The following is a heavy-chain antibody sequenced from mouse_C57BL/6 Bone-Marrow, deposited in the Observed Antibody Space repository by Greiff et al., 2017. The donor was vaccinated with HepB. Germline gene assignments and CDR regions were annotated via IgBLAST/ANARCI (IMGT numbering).Heavy chain of an antibody. CDR1: SFNIKDDY. D-gene: IGHD2-3*01. CDR2: IDPENGDT. J-gene: IGHJ3*01. CDR3: TQDGGYYAWFAY. V-gene: IGHV14-4*01. Sequence: VQLKQSGAELVRPGASVKLSCTASSFNIKDDYMHWVKQRPEQGLEWIGWIDPENGDTEYASKFQGKATITADTSSNTAYLQLSSLTSEDTAVYYCTQDGGYYAWFAYWGQGTLVTVSA.